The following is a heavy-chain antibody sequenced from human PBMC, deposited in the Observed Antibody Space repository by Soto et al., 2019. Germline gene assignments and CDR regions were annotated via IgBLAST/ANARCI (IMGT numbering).Heavy chain of an antibody. CDR1: GYSFTTYA. D-gene: IGHD6-13*01. J-gene: IGHJ6*03. V-gene: IGHV1-3*01. Sequence: ASVKVSCKASGYSFTTYAMHWVRQAPGQRLEWMGWINAGTGIAKYSQKFQDRVSISRDTSANTAYMELSSLRSEDTAVYYCARVLRPYSSSWYNYYYYYMDVWGKGTTVTVSS. CDR2: INAGTGIA. CDR3: ARVLRPYSSSWYNYYYYYMDV.